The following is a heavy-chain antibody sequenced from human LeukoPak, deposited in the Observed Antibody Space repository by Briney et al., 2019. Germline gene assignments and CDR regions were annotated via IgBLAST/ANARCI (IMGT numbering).Heavy chain of an antibody. Sequence: GGSLRLSCAASGFTFFRHAFHWVRQAPGKGLEWVAIISYDGTNKYYAESLKGRFTISRDNSKDILYLQVKSLRPDDTAVYYWARGPYCSGGSCYDYYYYGMDFWGQGTTVTVSS. J-gene: IGHJ6*02. D-gene: IGHD2-15*01. CDR2: ISYDGTNK. CDR3: ARGPYCSGGSCYDYYYYGMDF. V-gene: IGHV3-30-3*01. CDR1: GFTFFRHA.